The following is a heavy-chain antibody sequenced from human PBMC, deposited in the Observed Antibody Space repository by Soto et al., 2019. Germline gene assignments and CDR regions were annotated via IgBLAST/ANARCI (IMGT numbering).Heavy chain of an antibody. CDR3: ARGKGMEENYYYYGMDV. CDR2: INGGNGHT. Sequence: ASVKVSCKASGYTFSTYALHWVRQAPGQGLEWMGWINGGNGHTRYSQKFKDRVTISRDTPASTAYMELSGLRSEDTAVYYCARGKGMEENYYYYGMDVWGQGPTVTGSS. V-gene: IGHV1-3*01. D-gene: IGHD1-1*01. J-gene: IGHJ6*02. CDR1: GYTFSTYA.